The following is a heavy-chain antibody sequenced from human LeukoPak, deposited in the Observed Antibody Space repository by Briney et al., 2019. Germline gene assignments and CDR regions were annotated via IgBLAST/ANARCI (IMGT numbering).Heavy chain of an antibody. Sequence: SETLSLTCTVSGGSISSYCWTWIRQPPGRGLEWIGYIYSSGSTNYNPSLKSRVTISVDTSKNQFSLKLTSVTAADTAVYLCARHQSRGSLDYWGQGTLVTVSS. V-gene: IGHV4-59*08. CDR2: IYSSGST. D-gene: IGHD3-10*01. CDR3: ARHQSRGSLDY. CDR1: GGSISSYC. J-gene: IGHJ4*02.